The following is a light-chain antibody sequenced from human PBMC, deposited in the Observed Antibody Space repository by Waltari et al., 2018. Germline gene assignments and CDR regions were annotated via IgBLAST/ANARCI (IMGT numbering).Light chain of an antibody. CDR2: GSS. CDR1: QSVSSNH. Sequence: DIELTQSPGTLSLSPGERATLSCRASQSVSSNHLAWYQQRPGQAPRLLIHGSSSRATGIPDRFSGSGSGTDFTLTISRLEPEDFAVYYCQQYGRSWNTFGQGTKLEIK. CDR3: QQYGRSWNT. V-gene: IGKV3-20*01. J-gene: IGKJ2*01.